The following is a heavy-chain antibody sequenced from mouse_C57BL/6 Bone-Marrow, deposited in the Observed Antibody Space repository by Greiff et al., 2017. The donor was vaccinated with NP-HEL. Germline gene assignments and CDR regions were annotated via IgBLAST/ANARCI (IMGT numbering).Heavy chain of an antibody. J-gene: IGHJ4*01. CDR2: IWSGGST. CDR1: GFSLTSYG. D-gene: IGHD1-1*01. Sequence: VKLQQSGPGLVQPSQSLSITCTVSGFSLTSYGVHWVRQPPGKGLEWLGVIWSGGSTDYNAAFISRLSLSKNNSKSQVFFKMNSLQADDTAIYYCAKNYYGSSTYYYAMDYWGQGTSVTVSS. V-gene: IGHV2-4*01. CDR3: AKNYYGSSTYYYAMDY.